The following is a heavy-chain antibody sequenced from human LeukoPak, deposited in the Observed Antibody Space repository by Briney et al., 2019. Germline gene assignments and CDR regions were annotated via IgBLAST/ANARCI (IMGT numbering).Heavy chain of an antibody. J-gene: IGHJ4*02. CDR2: VDPEDGET. Sequence: ASVKISCEVSGYTFTDYYMHWVQQAPGKGLEWMGLVDPEDGETIYAEKFQGRVTITADTSTDTAYMELSSLRPEDTAVYYCATVDYYDSSGLDYWGQGTLVTVSS. D-gene: IGHD3-22*01. V-gene: IGHV1-69-2*01. CDR3: ATVDYYDSSGLDY. CDR1: GYTFTDYY.